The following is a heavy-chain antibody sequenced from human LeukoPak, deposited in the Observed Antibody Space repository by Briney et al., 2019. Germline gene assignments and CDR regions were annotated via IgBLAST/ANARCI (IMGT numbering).Heavy chain of an antibody. V-gene: IGHV4-4*07. CDR3: ANCARYDYGDYPDAFDI. Sequence: SETLSLTCTVSGGSISSDYWSWIRQPAGKGLEWIWRIYTSGSTNYNPSLKSRVTMSVDTSKNQFSLKLSSVTAADTAVYYCANCARYDYGDYPDAFDIWGQGTMVTVSS. CDR2: IYTSGST. CDR1: GGSISSDY. D-gene: IGHD4-17*01. J-gene: IGHJ3*02.